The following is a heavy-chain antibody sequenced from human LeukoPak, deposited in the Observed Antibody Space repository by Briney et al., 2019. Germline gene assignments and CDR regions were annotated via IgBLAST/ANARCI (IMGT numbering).Heavy chain of an antibody. J-gene: IGHJ4*02. CDR1: GYSFTSYW. CDR3: ARRYYYDSSSFLDY. CDR2: IYPGDSDT. D-gene: IGHD3-22*01. Sequence: GESLKIFCKGSGYSFTSYWIGWGRPMPGGGLELRGIIYPGDSDTRYNPSFLGQVTISADKSISPAYLQWSSLKASDTAMYYCARRYYYDSSSFLDYWGQGTLVTVSS. V-gene: IGHV5-51*01.